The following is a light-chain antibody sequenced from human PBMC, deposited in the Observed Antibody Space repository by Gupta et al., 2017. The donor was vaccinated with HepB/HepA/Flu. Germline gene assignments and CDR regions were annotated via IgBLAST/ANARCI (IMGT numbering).Light chain of an antibody. Sequence: EIVLPQSPGTLSLSPGERATLSCRASQSVSSTYLAWYQQKPGQAPRLLIYGASSRATGIPDRFSGSGSGTDFTLTISRLEPEDFAVYYCQQYGSSPYTFGQGTNLEIK. J-gene: IGKJ2*01. V-gene: IGKV3-20*01. CDR2: GAS. CDR1: QSVSSTY. CDR3: QQYGSSPYT.